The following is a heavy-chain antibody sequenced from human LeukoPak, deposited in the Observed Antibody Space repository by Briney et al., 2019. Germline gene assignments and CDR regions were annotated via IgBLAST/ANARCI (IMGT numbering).Heavy chain of an antibody. V-gene: IGHV3-64*01. J-gene: IGHJ4*02. CDR2: ISSNGGST. Sequence: GGSLRLSCAASGFTFSGYAMHWVRQAPGKGLEYVSAISSNGGSTYYANSVKGRFTISRDNSKNTLYLQMGSLRAEDTAVYYCARDPQYCSGGSCYSFDYWGQGTLVTVSS. CDR3: ARDPQYCSGGSCYSFDY. D-gene: IGHD2-15*01. CDR1: GFTFSGYA.